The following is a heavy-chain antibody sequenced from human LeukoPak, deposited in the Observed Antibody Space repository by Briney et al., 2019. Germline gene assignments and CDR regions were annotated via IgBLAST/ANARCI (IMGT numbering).Heavy chain of an antibody. V-gene: IGHV4-34*01. Sequence: SETLSLTCAVYGGSFSGYYWSWIRQPPGKGLEWVGEINHSGSTNYNASFTSRVTISVDTSKNQFSLKLTSVTAADTAVYFCASGVSGIAVAGYFDYWGQGTLVTVSS. D-gene: IGHD6-19*01. CDR2: INHSGST. J-gene: IGHJ4*02. CDR3: ASGVSGIAVAGYFDY. CDR1: GGSFSGYY.